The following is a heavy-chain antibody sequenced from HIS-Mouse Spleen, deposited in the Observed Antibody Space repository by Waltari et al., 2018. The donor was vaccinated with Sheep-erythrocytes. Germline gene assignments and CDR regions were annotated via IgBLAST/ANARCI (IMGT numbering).Heavy chain of an antibody. CDR2: INPNSGGT. CDR1: GYTFTGYY. J-gene: IGHJ3*02. CDR3: ARWYYDFWSGSALGACDM. Sequence: QVQLVQSGAEVKKPGASVKVSCKASGYTFTGYYMHWVRQAPGQGLEWMGWINPNSGGTKYAQKFQGRVTMTRDTSISTAYMELRRRGSDDTAVYYGARWYYDFWSGSALGACDMWGQGTMVTVSS. D-gene: IGHD3-3*01. V-gene: IGHV1-2*02.